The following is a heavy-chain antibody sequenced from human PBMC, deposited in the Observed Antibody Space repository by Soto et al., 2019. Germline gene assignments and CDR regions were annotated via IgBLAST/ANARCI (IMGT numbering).Heavy chain of an antibody. J-gene: IGHJ6*02. CDR3: ARAGWQQQLPQDPDYYYYYGMDV. D-gene: IGHD6-13*01. CDR1: GGTFSSYT. V-gene: IGHV1-69*02. Sequence: GASVKVSCKASGGTFSSYTISWVRQAPGQGLEWMGRIIPILGIANYAQKFQGRVTITADKSTSTAYMELSSLRSEDTAVYYCARAGWQQQLPQDPDYYYYYGMDVWGQGTTVTVSS. CDR2: IIPILGIA.